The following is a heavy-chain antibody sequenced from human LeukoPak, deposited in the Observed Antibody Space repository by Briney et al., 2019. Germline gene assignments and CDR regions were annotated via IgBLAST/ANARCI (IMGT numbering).Heavy chain of an antibody. V-gene: IGHV4-59*01. D-gene: IGHD3-22*01. CDR2: IYYSGST. CDR3: ARGSEYYYDSSGYYPQEYFQH. J-gene: IGHJ1*01. Sequence: SETLSLTCTVSGGSISSYYWSWIRQPPGKGLEWIGYIYYSGSTNYNPSLESRVTISVDTSKNQFSLKLSSVTAADTAVYYCARGSEYYYDSSGYYPQEYFQHWGQGTLVTVSS. CDR1: GGSISSYY.